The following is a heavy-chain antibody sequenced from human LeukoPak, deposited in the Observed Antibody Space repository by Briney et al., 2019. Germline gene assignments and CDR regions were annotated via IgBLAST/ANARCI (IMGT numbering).Heavy chain of an antibody. Sequence: ASVKVSCKATVGTFSTYAITWVRQAPGQGLEWMGGIIPIFGTANYAQKFQGRVTITTDESTSTAYMELSSLRSEDTAVYYCATGGWGTSLIWGQGTMVTVSS. CDR1: VGTFSTYA. CDR2: IIPIFGTA. CDR3: ATGGWGTSLI. D-gene: IGHD2-2*01. J-gene: IGHJ3*02. V-gene: IGHV1-69*05.